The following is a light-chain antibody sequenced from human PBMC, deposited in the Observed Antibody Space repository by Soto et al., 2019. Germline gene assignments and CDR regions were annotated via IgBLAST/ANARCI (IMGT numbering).Light chain of an antibody. V-gene: IGKV1-5*03. CDR1: QTISSW. J-gene: IGKJ5*01. Sequence: DIQLTQSPSTLSGSVGDRATITCRASQTISSWLAWYQQKPGKAPKLMIYKASTLKSGVPSRFSGSGSGTDCTLTISSLEPEDVAVYYCQQRSNWPITLGQGTRLEIK. CDR2: KAS. CDR3: QQRSNWPIT.